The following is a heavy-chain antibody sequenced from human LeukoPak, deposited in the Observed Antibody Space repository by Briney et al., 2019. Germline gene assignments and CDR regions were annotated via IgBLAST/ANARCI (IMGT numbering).Heavy chain of an antibody. CDR2: FDPEDGAT. CDR1: GYTLTELS. Sequence: ASVKVSCKVSGYTLTELSMHWVRQAPGKGLEWMGGFDPEDGATIYAQKFQGRVTMTEDTSTDTAYMELSSLRSDDTAVYYCARDSDIVVVPAASGADAFDIWGQGTMVTVSS. V-gene: IGHV1-24*01. D-gene: IGHD2-2*01. CDR3: ARDSDIVVVPAASGADAFDI. J-gene: IGHJ3*02.